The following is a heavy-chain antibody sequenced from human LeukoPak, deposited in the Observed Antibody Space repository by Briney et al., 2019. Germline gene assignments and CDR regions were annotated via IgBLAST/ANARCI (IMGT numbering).Heavy chain of an antibody. V-gene: IGHV4-59*01. CDR1: GGSISSYY. CDR2: IYYSGST. CDR3: ARGNWNYARNFGY. Sequence: SEXLSLTCTVSGGSISSYYWSWIRQPPGKGVERIWYIYYSGSTNYNPSLKSRVTISVDTSKNQFSLKLSSVTAADTAVYYCARGNWNYARNFGYWAREPWSPSPQ. J-gene: IGHJ4*02. D-gene: IGHD1-7*01.